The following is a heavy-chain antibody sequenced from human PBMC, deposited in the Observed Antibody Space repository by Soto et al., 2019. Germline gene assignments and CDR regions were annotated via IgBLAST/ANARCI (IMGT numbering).Heavy chain of an antibody. J-gene: IGHJ4*02. Sequence: PGGSLRLSCAASGFTFSGYAMGWVRQGLGKGLEWVAVVSIGGSTHYADSVRGRFTISRDNSKNTLSLQMNSLTAEDTAVYFCAKRRGAGGHFDYWGQGALVTVSS. D-gene: IGHD2-15*01. CDR2: VSIGGST. CDR3: AKRRGAGGHFDY. V-gene: IGHV3-23*01. CDR1: GFTFSGYA.